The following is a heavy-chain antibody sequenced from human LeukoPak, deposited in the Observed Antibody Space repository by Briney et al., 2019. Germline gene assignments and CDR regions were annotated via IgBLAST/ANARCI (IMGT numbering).Heavy chain of an antibody. Sequence: GGSLRLSCAASGFTVSSNYMSWVRQAPGKGLEWVSVIYSGGSTYYADSVKGRFTISRDNSKNTLYLQMNSLRVEDTAVYYCAKGGDIVVVPAATLDYWGQGTLVTVSS. CDR1: GFTVSSNY. CDR3: AKGGDIVVVPAATLDY. J-gene: IGHJ4*02. V-gene: IGHV3-53*01. CDR2: IYSGGST. D-gene: IGHD2-2*01.